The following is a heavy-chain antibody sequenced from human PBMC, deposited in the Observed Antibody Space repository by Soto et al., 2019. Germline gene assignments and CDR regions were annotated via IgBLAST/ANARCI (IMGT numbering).Heavy chain of an antibody. J-gene: IGHJ4*02. V-gene: IGHV4-39*01. CDR2: IYYSGSA. CDR3: GNGYLCVGFDY. Sequence: SETLSLTCTVSGGSISSSDYYWGWIRQPPGKGLEWIGNIYYSGSASYNPSLKSRVTISVDTSKNQVSLKLSSVTAADMAVYISGNGYLCVGFDYWGQGTLVTDSS. CDR1: GGSISSSDYY. D-gene: IGHD5-18*01.